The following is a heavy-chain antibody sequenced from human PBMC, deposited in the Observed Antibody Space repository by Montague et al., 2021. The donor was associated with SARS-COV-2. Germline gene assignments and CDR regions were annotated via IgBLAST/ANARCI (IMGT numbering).Heavy chain of an antibody. Sequence: SLRLSCAASGFNFGDYAMHWVRQTPGKGLEWVSGISWNSGSRGYADSVKGRFTIYRDNAKNSLYLQMNSLRTEDTAFYYCAKDYYFDAFDIWGQGTMVTVSS. CDR2: ISWNSGSR. V-gene: IGHV3-9*01. CDR3: AKDYYFDAFDI. J-gene: IGHJ3*02. CDR1: GFNFGDYA. D-gene: IGHD3-10*01.